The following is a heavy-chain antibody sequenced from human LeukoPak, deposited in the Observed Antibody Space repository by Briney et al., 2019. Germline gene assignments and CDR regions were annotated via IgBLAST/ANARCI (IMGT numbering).Heavy chain of an antibody. Sequence: ASVKVSCKASGYTFSGYYMHWVRQAPGQGFEWMGRINPNGGGTNYAQRLQGRVTMTSDTSISTAYMELSSLRSDDTAVYYCARERKITSFGVACDYWGQGTLVTVSS. D-gene: IGHD3-3*01. CDR3: ARERKITSFGVACDY. V-gene: IGHV1-2*06. J-gene: IGHJ4*02. CDR1: GYTFSGYY. CDR2: INPNGGGT.